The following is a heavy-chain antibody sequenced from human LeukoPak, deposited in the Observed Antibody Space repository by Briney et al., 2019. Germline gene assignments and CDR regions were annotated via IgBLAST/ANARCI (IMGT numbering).Heavy chain of an antibody. Sequence: PGGSLRLSCAASGFTFSSYGMHGVRQAPGKGLEWVAFIRYDGSNKYYADFVKGRFTISRDNSKNTLYLQMNSLRAEDTAVYYCAKDTTPPKAGFDPWGQGTLVTVSS. CDR2: IRYDGSNK. CDR1: GFTFSSYG. J-gene: IGHJ5*02. V-gene: IGHV3-30*02. D-gene: IGHD1-14*01. CDR3: AKDTTPPKAGFDP.